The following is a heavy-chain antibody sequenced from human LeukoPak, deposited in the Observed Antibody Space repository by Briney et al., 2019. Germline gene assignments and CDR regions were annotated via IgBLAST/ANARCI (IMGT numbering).Heavy chain of an antibody. D-gene: IGHD3-16*01. J-gene: IGHJ4*02. CDR1: GFTFSSYG. CDR2: IRYDGSNK. CDR3: ARDGGDLPTRFDH. V-gene: IGHV3-30*02. Sequence: PGGSLRLSCAASGFTFSSYGMHWVRQAPGKGLEWVAFIRYDGSNKYYADSVKGRFTISRDNSKNTLYLQMNSLTPEDTAVYFCARDGGDLPTRFDHWGQGTLVTVSS.